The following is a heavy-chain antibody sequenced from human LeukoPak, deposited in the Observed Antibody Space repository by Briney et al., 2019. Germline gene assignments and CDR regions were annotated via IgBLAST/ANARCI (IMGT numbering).Heavy chain of an antibody. J-gene: IGHJ6*02. Sequence: SETLSLTCAVSGGSISSYYWSWIRQPPGKGLEWIGYIYYSGSTNYNPSLKSRVTISVDTSKNQFSLKLSSVTAADTAVYYCARQHAYCGGDCYSWYYYYGMDVWGQGTTVTVSS. V-gene: IGHV4-59*08. CDR1: GGSISSYY. CDR2: IYYSGST. CDR3: ARQHAYCGGDCYSWYYYYGMDV. D-gene: IGHD2-21*02.